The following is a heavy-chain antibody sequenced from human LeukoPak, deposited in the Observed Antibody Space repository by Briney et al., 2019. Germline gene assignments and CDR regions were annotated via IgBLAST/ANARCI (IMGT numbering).Heavy chain of an antibody. CDR3: ARLFAAWELPYYFDY. CDR1: GGSISSSSYY. V-gene: IGHV4-39*01. D-gene: IGHD1-26*01. Sequence: SETLSLTCTVSGGSISSSSYYWGWIRQPPGKGLEWIRSIYYSGSTYYNPSLKSRITMSVDTSKNQFSLKLSSVTAADTAVYYCARLFAAWELPYYFDYWGQGTLVTVSS. J-gene: IGHJ4*02. CDR2: IYYSGST.